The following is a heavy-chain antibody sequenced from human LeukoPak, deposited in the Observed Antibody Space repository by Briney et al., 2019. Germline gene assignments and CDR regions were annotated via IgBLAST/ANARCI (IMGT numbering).Heavy chain of an antibody. CDR2: IYYSGST. Sequence: SETLSLTCTVSGGSISSYYWSWIRQPPGKGLEWIGYIYYSGSTNYNPSLKSRVTISVDTSKNQFSLKLSSVTAADAAVYYCARVNSSGWYYFDYWGQGTLVTVSS. CDR1: GGSISSYY. D-gene: IGHD6-19*01. V-gene: IGHV4-59*12. CDR3: ARVNSSGWYYFDY. J-gene: IGHJ4*02.